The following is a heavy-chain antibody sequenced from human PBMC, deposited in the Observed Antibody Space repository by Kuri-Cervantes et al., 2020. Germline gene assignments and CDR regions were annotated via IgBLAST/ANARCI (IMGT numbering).Heavy chain of an antibody. Sequence: SLKISYAASGFTFDDHAMHWVRQAPGKGLEWVSGISWNSGRIGYADSVKGRFTISRDNAKNSLYLQMNSLRPEDTAFYYCAKSTNYGAYSGCDYWGQGTLVTVSS. CDR2: ISWNSGRI. V-gene: IGHV3-9*01. D-gene: IGHD4-23*01. CDR1: GFTFDDHA. J-gene: IGHJ4*02. CDR3: AKSTNYGAYSGCDY.